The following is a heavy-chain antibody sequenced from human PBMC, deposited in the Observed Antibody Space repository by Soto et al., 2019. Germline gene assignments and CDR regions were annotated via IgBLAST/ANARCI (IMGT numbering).Heavy chain of an antibody. D-gene: IGHD2-8*01. J-gene: IGHJ4*02. V-gene: IGHV4-59*01. CDR1: GGSISNFY. CDR2: ISYSGNT. CDR3: ARAPMVLSRSYFDS. Sequence: KPSETLSLTCTVSGGSISNFYWSWIRQPPGKGLEWIGYISYSGNTNYDPSLKSRVSISVDTSKNQLSLNLTSATAADTAVYYCARAPMVLSRSYFDSWGQGTPVTVSS.